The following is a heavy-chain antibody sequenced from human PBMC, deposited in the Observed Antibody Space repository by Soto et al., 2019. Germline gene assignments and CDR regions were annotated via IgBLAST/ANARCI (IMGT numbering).Heavy chain of an antibody. V-gene: IGHV3-30*18. CDR3: SKDAKKYHYYNHGMDV. Sequence: QVQLVESGGGVVQPGRSLRLSCAASGFTFSIYGMPWVRQAPGKGLEWVALIPYDGSTKFYADSVKGRFTISRDNSKSTLKMEMNSLSAEDTAVYFCSKDAKKYHYYNHGMDVWGQGTTVTVSS. J-gene: IGHJ6*02. CDR1: GFTFSIYG. D-gene: IGHD2-2*01. CDR2: IPYDGSTK.